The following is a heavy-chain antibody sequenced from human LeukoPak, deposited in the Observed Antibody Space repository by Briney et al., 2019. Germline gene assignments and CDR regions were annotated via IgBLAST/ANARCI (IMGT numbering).Heavy chain of an antibody. D-gene: IGHD3-10*01. J-gene: IGHJ3*02. Sequence: KPSETLSLTCTVSGGSISSYYWSWIRQPPGKGLEWIGRIYTSGSTNYNPSLKSRVTMSVDTSKNQFSLKLSSVTAADTAVYYCARDLRPVTMVRGVIINFNAFDIWGQGTMVTVSS. CDR1: GGSISSYY. V-gene: IGHV4-4*07. CDR2: IYTSGST. CDR3: ARDLRPVTMVRGVIINFNAFDI.